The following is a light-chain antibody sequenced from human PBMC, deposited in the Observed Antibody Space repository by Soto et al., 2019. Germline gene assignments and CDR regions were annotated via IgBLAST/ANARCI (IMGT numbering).Light chain of an antibody. Sequence: QSALTQPASVSGSPGQSVTISCTGTSSDIGGYRYVSWYQQRPGKAPKLMIHDVTNRPSGVSDRFSGSKSGNTASLTISGLQAEDDADYYCTSYTSDSSVIFGGGTKLTVL. CDR1: SSDIGGYRY. J-gene: IGLJ2*01. CDR3: TSYTSDSSVI. CDR2: DVT. V-gene: IGLV2-14*03.